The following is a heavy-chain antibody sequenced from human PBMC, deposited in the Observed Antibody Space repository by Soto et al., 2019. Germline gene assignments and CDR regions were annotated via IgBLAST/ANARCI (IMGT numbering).Heavy chain of an antibody. CDR2: IKQDGSEK. V-gene: IGHV3-7*01. D-gene: IGHD6-13*01. J-gene: IGHJ3*02. CDR3: ARDTRDSSSWYRPWCAFDI. CDR1: GFTFNNYA. Sequence: PGGALRLSCAASGFTFNNYAMNWVRQAPGKGLEWVANIKQDGSEKYYVDSVKGRFTISRDNAKNSLYLQMNSLRAEDTAVYYCARDTRDSSSWYRPWCAFDIWGQGTMVNVSS.